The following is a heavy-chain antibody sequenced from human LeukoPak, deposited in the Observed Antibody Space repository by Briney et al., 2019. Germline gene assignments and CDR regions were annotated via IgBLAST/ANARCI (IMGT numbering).Heavy chain of an antibody. V-gene: IGHV3-74*01. CDR2: INSDGSST. J-gene: IGHJ4*02. CDR3: AREGAVAGNFDY. D-gene: IGHD6-19*01. CDR1: GFTFSSYW. Sequence: GGSLRLSCAASGFTFSSYWMHWVRQAPGKGLVWVSRINSDGSSTSYADSVKGRFTISGDNAKNTLYLQMNSLRAEDTAVYYCAREGAVAGNFDYWGQGTLVTVSS.